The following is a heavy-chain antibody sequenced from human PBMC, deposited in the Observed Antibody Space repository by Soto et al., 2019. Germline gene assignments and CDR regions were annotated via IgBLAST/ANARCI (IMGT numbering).Heavy chain of an antibody. V-gene: IGHV1-69*13. Sequence: SVKVSCKASGGTFSSYAISWVRQAPGQGLEWMGGIIPIFGTANYAQKFQGRVTITADESTSTAYMELSSLRSEDTAVYYCARDRPGGTSHNAFGIWGQGTMVTVSS. CDR3: ARDRPGGTSHNAFGI. J-gene: IGHJ3*02. CDR2: IIPIFGTA. D-gene: IGHD2-2*01. CDR1: GGTFSSYA.